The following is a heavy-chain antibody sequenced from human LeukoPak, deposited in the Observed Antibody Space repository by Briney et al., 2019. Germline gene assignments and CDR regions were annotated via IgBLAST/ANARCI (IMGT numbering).Heavy chain of an antibody. CDR3: ARHDGDYATPNWFDP. D-gene: IGHD4-17*01. CDR1: GYSFTSYW. V-gene: IGHV5-51*01. J-gene: IGHJ5*02. Sequence: SGESLKISCKGSGYSFTSYWIGWVRQMPGKGLEWIGIIYPGDSDTRYSPSFQGQVTISADKSISTAYLQWSSLKASDTAMYYCARHDGDYATPNWFDPWGQGTLVTVSS. CDR2: IYPGDSDT.